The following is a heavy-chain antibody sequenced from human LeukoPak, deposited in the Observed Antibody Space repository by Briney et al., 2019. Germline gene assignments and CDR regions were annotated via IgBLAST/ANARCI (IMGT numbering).Heavy chain of an antibody. D-gene: IGHD5-24*01. CDR1: GGSISSSTYS. CDR2: IHYDGNT. CDR3: ARHSLNNYGSYY. Sequence: SETLSLTCTVSGGSISSSTYSWTWIRQPPGKGLEWIGSIHYDGNTYYKPSLKSRVTISVDTSKIQFSPRLSSATAADMATYYCARHSLNNYGSYYWGQGTLVTVSS. J-gene: IGHJ4*02. V-gene: IGHV4-39*01.